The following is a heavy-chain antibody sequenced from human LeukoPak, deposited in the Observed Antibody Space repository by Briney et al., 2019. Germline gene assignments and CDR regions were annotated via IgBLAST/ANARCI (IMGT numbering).Heavy chain of an antibody. D-gene: IGHD3-10*01. J-gene: IGHJ4*02. Sequence: SETLSLTCTVSGGSISSYYWSWIRQPPGKGLEWIGYIYYSGSTNYNPSLKSRVTISVDTSKNQFPLKLSSVTAADTAVYYCARFCATMVRGAKAYFDSWGQGTLVTVSS. CDR3: ARFCATMVRGAKAYFDS. CDR2: IYYSGST. V-gene: IGHV4-59*08. CDR1: GGSISSYY.